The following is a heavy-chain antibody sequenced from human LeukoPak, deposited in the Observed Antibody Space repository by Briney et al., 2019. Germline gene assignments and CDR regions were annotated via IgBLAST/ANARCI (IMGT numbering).Heavy chain of an antibody. CDR2: ISAYNGHT. D-gene: IGHD1-26*01. V-gene: IGHV1-18*01. J-gene: IGHJ5*02. CDR1: GYKFISYG. Sequence: ASVKVSCKASGYKFISYGISWVRQAPGQGPEWMGWISAYNGHTKYAQSLQGRVTMTTDTPTSTAYMELRSLRSNDTAVYYCARDSGTYGNWFDPWGRGTLVTVSS. CDR3: ARDSGTYGNWFDP.